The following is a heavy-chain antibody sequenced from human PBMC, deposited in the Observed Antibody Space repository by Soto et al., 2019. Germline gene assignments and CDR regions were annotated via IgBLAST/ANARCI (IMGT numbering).Heavy chain of an antibody. D-gene: IGHD2-8*01. J-gene: IGHJ6*02. V-gene: IGHV1-18*01. CDR1: GYAFTRYG. Sequence: QGHLVQSGAEVKKPGTSVKVSCKASGYAFTRYGICWVRHAPGQGLEWMGWISGYNGATNYAQNLQGRVTMTIDTSTSSAYMELRSLTSDDTAVYYCAKNGQPPYYYYGLDVWGQGTTVTVSS. CDR3: AKNGQPPYYYYGLDV. CDR2: ISGYNGAT.